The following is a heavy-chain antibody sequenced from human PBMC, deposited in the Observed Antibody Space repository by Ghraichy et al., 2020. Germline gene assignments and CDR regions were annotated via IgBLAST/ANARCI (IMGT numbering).Heavy chain of an antibody. D-gene: IGHD2-21*01. V-gene: IGHV3-21*01. Sequence: LSLTCAASGFTFSSYSMNWVRQAPGKGLEWVSSISSSSSYIYYADSVKGRFTISRDNAKNSLYLQMNSLRAEDTAVYYCARIPSAGWFDPWGQGTLVTVSS. CDR3: ARIPSAGWFDP. CDR1: GFTFSSYS. CDR2: ISSSSSYI. J-gene: IGHJ5*02.